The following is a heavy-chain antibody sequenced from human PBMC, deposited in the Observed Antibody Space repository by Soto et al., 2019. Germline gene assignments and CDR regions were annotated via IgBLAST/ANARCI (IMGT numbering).Heavy chain of an antibody. CDR1: GYTFTGYY. CDR3: ARDHSSSWYSLSPYYYYYGMDV. J-gene: IGHJ6*02. CDR2: INPNSGGT. Sequence: ASVKVSCKASGYTFTGYYMHWVRQAPGQGLEWMGWINPNSGGTNYAQKFQGWVTMTRDTSISTAYMELSRLRSDDTAVYYCARDHSSSWYSLSPYYYYYGMDVWGQGTTVTVSS. V-gene: IGHV1-2*04. D-gene: IGHD6-13*01.